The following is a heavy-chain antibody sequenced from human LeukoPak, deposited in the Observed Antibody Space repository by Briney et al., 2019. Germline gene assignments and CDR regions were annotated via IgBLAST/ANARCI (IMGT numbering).Heavy chain of an antibody. J-gene: IGHJ4*02. Sequence: SSETLSLTCTVSGGSIRSYYWTWIRQPPGKGLEWIGEINHSGSTNYNPSLKSRVTISVDTSKNQFSLKLSSVTAADTAVYYCARVRSTVTTGHYFDYWGQGTLVTVSP. D-gene: IGHD4-17*01. CDR2: INHSGST. CDR1: GGSIRSYY. V-gene: IGHV4-34*01. CDR3: ARVRSTVTTGHYFDY.